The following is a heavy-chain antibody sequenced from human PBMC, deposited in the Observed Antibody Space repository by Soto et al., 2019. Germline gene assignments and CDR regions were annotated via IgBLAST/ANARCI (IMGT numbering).Heavy chain of an antibody. CDR1: GFTFSSYG. J-gene: IGHJ6*02. V-gene: IGHV3-33*01. CDR2: IWYYGSNK. CDR3: AREEGYNYITPGYYGMDV. D-gene: IGHD5-18*01. Sequence: QVQLVESGGGVVQPGRSLRLSCAASGFTFSSYGMHWVRQAPGKGLEWVAVIWYYGSNKYYADSVKGRFTISRDNSKNTLYLQMNSLRAEDTAVYYCAREEGYNYITPGYYGMDVWGQGTTVTVSS.